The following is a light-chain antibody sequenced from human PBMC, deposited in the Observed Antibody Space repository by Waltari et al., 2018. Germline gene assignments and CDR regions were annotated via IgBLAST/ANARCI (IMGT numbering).Light chain of an antibody. CDR3: QSYDSSLSGRV. CDR2: ASY. J-gene: IGLJ3*02. CDR1: SSNIGAGFE. Sequence: QSVLTQPPSVSGVPGQRVTISCTGTSSNIGAGFEVFWYQQLPGSAPKLLIFASYKRSSGVPDRISGSTSGTSASLAITGLQAEDEADYYCQSYDSSLSGRVFGGGTRLTVL. V-gene: IGLV1-40*01.